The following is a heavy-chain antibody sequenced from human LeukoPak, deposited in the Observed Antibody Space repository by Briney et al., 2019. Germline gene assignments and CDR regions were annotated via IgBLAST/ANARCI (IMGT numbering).Heavy chain of an antibody. D-gene: IGHD3-3*01. Sequence: ASVKVSCKTSGYNFIGYYMHWVRQAPGQGLEWMGWISVYTGNTNYAQKLQGRVTMTTDTSTSTAYMELRSLRSDDTAVYYCARVDYDFWSGYVDYWGQGTLVTVSS. CDR2: ISVYTGNT. CDR3: ARVDYDFWSGYVDY. CDR1: GYNFIGYY. V-gene: IGHV1-18*04. J-gene: IGHJ4*02.